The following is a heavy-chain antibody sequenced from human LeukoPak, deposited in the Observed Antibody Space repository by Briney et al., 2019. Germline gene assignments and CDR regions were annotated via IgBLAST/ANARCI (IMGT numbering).Heavy chain of an antibody. D-gene: IGHD2-15*01. CDR3: ARIYCSGGSCYWGFDY. V-gene: IGHV1-18*01. CDR2: ISAYNGNT. J-gene: IGHJ4*02. Sequence: GASVKVSXKASGYTFTSYGISWVRQAPGQGLEWMGWISAYNGNTNYAQKLQGRVTMTTDTSTSTAYMELRSLRSDDTAVYYCARIYCSGGSCYWGFDYWGQGTLVTVSS. CDR1: GYTFTSYG.